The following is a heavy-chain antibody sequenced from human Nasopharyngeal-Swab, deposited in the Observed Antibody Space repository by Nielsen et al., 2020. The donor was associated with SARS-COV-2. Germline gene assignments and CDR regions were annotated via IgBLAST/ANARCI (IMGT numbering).Heavy chain of an antibody. CDR2: IDPSDSYT. CDR3: ARRRVNNWFDP. V-gene: IGHV5-10-1*01. J-gene: IGHJ5*02. Sequence: VRQMPGKGLEWMGRIDPSDSYTNYSPSFQGHVTISADKSISTAYLQWSSLKASGTAMYYCARRRVNNWFDPWGQGTLVTVSS. D-gene: IGHD2-21*01.